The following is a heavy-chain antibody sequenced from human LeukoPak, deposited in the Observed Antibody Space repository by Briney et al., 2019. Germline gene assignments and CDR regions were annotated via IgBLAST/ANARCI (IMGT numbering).Heavy chain of an antibody. CDR3: ARDGSGYSAYLAFDI. J-gene: IGHJ3*02. CDR1: GYTFTSYY. D-gene: IGHD5-12*01. CDR2: INPSGGST. V-gene: IGHV1-46*01. Sequence: ASVKVSCKASGYTFTSYYMHWVRQAPGQGLEWMGIINPSGGSTSYAQKFQGRVTMTRDMSTSTVYMELSSLKSDDTAVFYCARDGSGYSAYLAFDIWGQGTKVTVSS.